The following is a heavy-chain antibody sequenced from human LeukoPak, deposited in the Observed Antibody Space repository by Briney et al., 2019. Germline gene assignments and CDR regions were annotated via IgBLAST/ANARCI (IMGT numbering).Heavy chain of an antibody. J-gene: IGHJ3*01. CDR2: INWSGGST. CDR1: GLNFDEYC. Sequence: GGSLRLTCAVSGLNFDEYCLSWVRQVPGKGLEWVSGINWSGGSTGYADSVKGRFTISRDNSKKSLYLQMNSLKTEDSALYYCARDSDSYYFDPPLSFHGWGQGTMVTVSS. CDR3: ARDSDSYYFDPPLSFHG. V-gene: IGHV3-20*04. D-gene: IGHD2-21*02.